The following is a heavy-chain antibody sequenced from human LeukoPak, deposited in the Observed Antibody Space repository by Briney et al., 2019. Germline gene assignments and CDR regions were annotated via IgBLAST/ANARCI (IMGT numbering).Heavy chain of an antibody. D-gene: IGHD3-10*02. CDR1: GFTFSCYW. CDR2: IKQDGSEK. V-gene: IGHV3-7*01. Sequence: GGSLRLSCAASGFTFSCYWMNWVRQAPGNGLEWVANIKQDGSEKYYVDSVKGRFTISRDNAKNSLYLQMNSLRAEDTAVYYCAELGITMIGGVWGKGTTVTISS. J-gene: IGHJ6*04. CDR3: AELGITMIGGV.